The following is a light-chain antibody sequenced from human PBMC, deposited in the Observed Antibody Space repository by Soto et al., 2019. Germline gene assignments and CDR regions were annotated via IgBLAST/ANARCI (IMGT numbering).Light chain of an antibody. CDR2: AAS. CDR3: QQANSFPPT. CDR1: QGISSS. V-gene: IGKV1-12*01. J-gene: IGKJ5*01. Sequence: DIQMTQSPSSVSASVGDRVTITCRASQGISSSLAWYQQKPWKAPKLLMYAASSLQGGVPSRFSGSGSGTDFTLTISSLQPEDFATYYCQQANSFPPTFGQGTRLEIK.